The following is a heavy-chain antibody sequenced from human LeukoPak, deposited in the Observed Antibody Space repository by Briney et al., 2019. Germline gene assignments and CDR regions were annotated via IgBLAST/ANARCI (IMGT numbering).Heavy chain of an antibody. CDR1: GGFISSYY. V-gene: IGHV4-59*08. CDR3: ARHGTPSGYSYVPPFWYFDY. J-gene: IGHJ4*02. Sequence: PSETLSLTCTVSGGFISSYYWSWIRQPPGKGLEWIGYIYYSGSTNYNPSLKSRVTISVDTSKNQFSLKLSSVTAADTAVYYCARHGTPSGYSYVPPFWYFDYWGQGTLVTVSS. CDR2: IYYSGST. D-gene: IGHD5-18*01.